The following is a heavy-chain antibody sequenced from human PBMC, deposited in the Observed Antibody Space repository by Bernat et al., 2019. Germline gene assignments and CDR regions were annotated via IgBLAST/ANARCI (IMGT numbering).Heavy chain of an antibody. CDR3: ARDHVGCSGSSCYSGLPYYFGS. Sequence: EVQLLESGGGLVQPGGSLRLSCAASGFTFSSYGMTWVRQAPGKGLEWVSGISISGGNTNYADSVKGRFTISRDDSKNTLYLQMNSLRVEDTAVYYCARDHVGCSGSSCYSGLPYYFGSWGQGTQVTVSS. V-gene: IGHV3-23*01. J-gene: IGHJ4*02. D-gene: IGHD2-15*01. CDR1: GFTFSSYG. CDR2: ISISGGNT.